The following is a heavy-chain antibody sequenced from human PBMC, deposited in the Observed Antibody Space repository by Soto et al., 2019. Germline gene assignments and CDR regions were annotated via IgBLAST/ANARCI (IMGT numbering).Heavy chain of an antibody. D-gene: IGHD6-13*01. CDR1: GGSISSGGYS. V-gene: IGHV4-30-2*01. CDR3: ARGSSSWYVPWFDP. J-gene: IGHJ5*02. Sequence: SETLSLTCAVSGGSISSGGYSWSWIRQPPGKGLEWIGYIYHSGSTYYNPSLKSRVTISVDRSKNQFSLKLSSVTAADTAVYYCARGSSSWYVPWFDPWGQGTLVTVSS. CDR2: IYHSGST.